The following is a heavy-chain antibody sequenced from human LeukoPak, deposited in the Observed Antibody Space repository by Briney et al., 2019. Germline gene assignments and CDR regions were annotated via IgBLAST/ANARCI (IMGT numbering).Heavy chain of an antibody. J-gene: IGHJ6*02. CDR2: IWFDGNNK. D-gene: IGHD3-3*01. CDR3: ARKRRFGNYYYYGMDV. CDR1: GFSFRNYG. Sequence: AGGSLRLSCAASGFSFRNYGMHWVRQTPGKGLEWVAVIWFDGNNKFYADSVKGRFTISRDNYNNTLFLQMSSLRVEDTAIYYCARKRRFGNYYYYGMDVWGQGTTVIVSS. V-gene: IGHV3-33*01.